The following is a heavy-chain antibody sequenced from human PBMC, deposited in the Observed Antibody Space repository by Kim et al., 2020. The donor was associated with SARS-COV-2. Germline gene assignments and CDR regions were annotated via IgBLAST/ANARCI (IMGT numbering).Heavy chain of an antibody. CDR2: TRGSFDTT. Sequence: GGSLRLSCAASGFTFKNADISWVRQAPGKGLEWIATTRGSFDTTLYTDSVKGRFTISRDNSKNTVYLQMNSLTADDTAVYYCAKFWGIAAAPGAYFDSWGQGTLVTVSS. J-gene: IGHJ4*02. V-gene: IGHV3-23*01. CDR1: GFTFKNAD. D-gene: IGHD6-13*01. CDR3: AKFWGIAAAPGAYFDS.